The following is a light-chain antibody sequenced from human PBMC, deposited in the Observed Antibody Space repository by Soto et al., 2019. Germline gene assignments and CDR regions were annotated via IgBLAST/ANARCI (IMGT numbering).Light chain of an antibody. CDR1: TSNIGRNT. J-gene: IGLJ2*01. V-gene: IGLV1-44*01. CDR2: NND. Sequence: QSVLTQPPSASGTPGQRVTISCSGSTSNIGRNTVHWYQHLPGTAPKLLMYNNDQRPSGVPDRFSGTKSGTSASLAISGLQSEDEAEYYCAAWDDTLNGVKFGGGTKVTVL. CDR3: AAWDDTLNGVK.